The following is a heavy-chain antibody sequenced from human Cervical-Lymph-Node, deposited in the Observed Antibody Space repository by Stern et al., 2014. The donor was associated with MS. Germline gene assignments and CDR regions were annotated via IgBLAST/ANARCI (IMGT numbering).Heavy chain of an antibody. CDR1: GFTFSTSD. CDR3: ANGPPFEY. V-gene: IGHV3-30*18. Sequence: VQLVDSGGGVVQPGRSLRLSCAASGFTFSTSDMHWVRQAPGTGLEWVTFISTDGRNKYYADSVKGRFTVSRDNSKNTLYLQMNSLRPEYTAVYYCANGPPFEYWGQGTLVTVSS. D-gene: IGHD3/OR15-3a*01. CDR2: ISTDGRNK. J-gene: IGHJ4*02.